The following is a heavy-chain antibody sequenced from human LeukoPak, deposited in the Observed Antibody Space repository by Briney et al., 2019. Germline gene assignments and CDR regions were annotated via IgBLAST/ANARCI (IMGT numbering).Heavy chain of an antibody. V-gene: IGHV3-66*04. CDR3: ARPGPDALDI. J-gene: IGHJ3*02. CDR1: GFTVSSNY. Sequence: GGSLRLSCAASGFTVSSNYMSWVRQAPGKGLEWVSVIYSGGSTYYADSVKGRFTFSRDSSKNTLYLQMNSLRAEDTAVYYCARPGPDALDIWGQGTMVTVSS. CDR2: IYSGGST.